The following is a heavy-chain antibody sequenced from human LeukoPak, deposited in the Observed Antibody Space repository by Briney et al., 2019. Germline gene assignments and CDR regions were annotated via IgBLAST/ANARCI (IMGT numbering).Heavy chain of an antibody. D-gene: IGHD3-22*01. V-gene: IGHV4-59*01. CDR1: GGSISTYY. Sequence: RPSETLSLTCTVSGGSISTYYWSWIRQPPGKGLEWIAYIYNSGSTNSNPSLKSRVTISVDTSKNQFSLRLSSVTAADTAVYYCARIYYDSGAYYRRAFDIWGQGTMVSVCS. CDR3: ARIYYDSGAYYRRAFDI. J-gene: IGHJ3*02. CDR2: IYNSGST.